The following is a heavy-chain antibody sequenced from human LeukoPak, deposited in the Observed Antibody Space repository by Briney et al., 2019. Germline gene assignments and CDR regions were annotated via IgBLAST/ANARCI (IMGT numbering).Heavy chain of an antibody. CDR1: GGSISSSSYY. D-gene: IGHD3-16*02. Sequence: SETLSLTCTVSGGSISSSSYYWGWIRQPPGKGLEWIGSIYYSGSTNYNPSLKSRVTISVDTSKNQFSLKLSSVTAADTAVYYCARGVGLRLGELSLYYFDYWGQGTLVTVSS. J-gene: IGHJ4*02. CDR2: IYYSGST. V-gene: IGHV4-39*07. CDR3: ARGVGLRLGELSLYYFDY.